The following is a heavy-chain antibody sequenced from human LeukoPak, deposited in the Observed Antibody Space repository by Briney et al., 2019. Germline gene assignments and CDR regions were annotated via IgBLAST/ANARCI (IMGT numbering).Heavy chain of an antibody. J-gene: IGHJ4*02. V-gene: IGHV3-23*01. D-gene: IGHD5-18*01. Sequence: GGSLRLSCAAPGVTFSSYAMSWVRQAPGKGLEWVSAISCSGGSTYYADSVRGRFTISRDNSKNTLYLQMNSLRAEDTAVYYCAKGGQLWLPFDYWGQGTLVTVSS. CDR2: ISCSGGST. CDR1: GVTFSSYA. CDR3: AKGGQLWLPFDY.